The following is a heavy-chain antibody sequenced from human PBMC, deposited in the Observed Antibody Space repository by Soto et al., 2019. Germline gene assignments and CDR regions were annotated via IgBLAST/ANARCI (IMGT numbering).Heavy chain of an antibody. J-gene: IGHJ5*02. CDR3: VKNSGWFNP. V-gene: IGHV3-23*01. D-gene: IGHD3-10*01. CDR1: GFTFGTTD. Sequence: PGGSLRLSCAASGFTFGTTDMSWVRQAPGEGLEWVSTIDGSGGITYYADSVKGRFTISRDNSRNTVYLQMNGLRGDDTALYYCVKNSGWFNPWGQGALVTVSS. CDR2: IDGSGGIT.